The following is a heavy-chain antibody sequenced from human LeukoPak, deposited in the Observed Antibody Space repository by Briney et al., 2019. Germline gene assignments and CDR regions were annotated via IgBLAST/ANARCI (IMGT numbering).Heavy chain of an antibody. CDR3: ASGALRDYVWGSYRLDY. CDR1: GYTFIGYY. Sequence: ASVKVSCKASGYTFIGYYMHWVRQAPGQGLVWMGWINPNSGGTNYAQKFQGRVTMTRDTSISTAYMELSRLRSDDTAVYYCASGALRDYVWGSYRLDYWGQGTLVTVSS. CDR2: INPNSGGT. D-gene: IGHD3-16*02. J-gene: IGHJ4*02. V-gene: IGHV1-2*02.